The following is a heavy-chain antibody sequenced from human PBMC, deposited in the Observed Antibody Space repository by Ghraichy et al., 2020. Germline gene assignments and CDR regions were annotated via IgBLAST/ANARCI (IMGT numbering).Heavy chain of an antibody. CDR3: ARGGDVVVNYGMDV. CDR1: GGSFSVYY. D-gene: IGHD2-2*01. Sequence: TLSLTCAVYGGSFSVYYWSWIRQPPGKGLEWIGEINHSGSTNYNPSLKSRVTISLDTSKNQFSLKLSSVTAADTAVYYCARGGDVVVNYGMDVWGQGTTVTVSS. CDR2: INHSGST. J-gene: IGHJ6*02. V-gene: IGHV4-34*01.